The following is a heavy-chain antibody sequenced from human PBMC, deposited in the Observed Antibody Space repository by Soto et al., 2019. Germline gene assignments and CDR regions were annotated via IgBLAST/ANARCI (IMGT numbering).Heavy chain of an antibody. V-gene: IGHV3-23*01. Sequence: GGSLRLSCAASGFTFSSYAMSWVRQAPGKGLEWVSAISGSGGSTYYADSVKGRFTISRDNSKNTLYLQMNSLRAEDMAVYYCAKENRFLEWNHYYYYMDVWGKGTTVTVSS. D-gene: IGHD3-3*01. J-gene: IGHJ6*03. CDR1: GFTFSSYA. CDR2: ISGSGGST. CDR3: AKENRFLEWNHYYYYMDV.